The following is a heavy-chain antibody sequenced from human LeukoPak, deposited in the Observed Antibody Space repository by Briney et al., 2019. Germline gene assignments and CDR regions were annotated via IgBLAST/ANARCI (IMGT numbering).Heavy chain of an antibody. J-gene: IGHJ4*02. D-gene: IGHD6-13*01. CDR1: GYSFTSYG. CDR2: TSAYNGNS. CDR3: ARIAAADNF. Sequence: ASVKVSCKTSGYSFTSYGITWVRQAPGQGLEWMGWTSAYNGNSNYAQKLQDRITMTTDTSTTTAYMELRSLRYDDTAVYYCARIAAADNFWGQGTLVTVSS. V-gene: IGHV1-18*01.